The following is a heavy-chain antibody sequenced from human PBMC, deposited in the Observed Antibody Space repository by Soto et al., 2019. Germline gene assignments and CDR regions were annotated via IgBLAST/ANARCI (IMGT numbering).Heavy chain of an antibody. D-gene: IGHD2-15*01. CDR2: ISWNSGSI. V-gene: IGHV3-9*01. CDR1: GFTFDDYA. J-gene: IGHJ6*03. Sequence: EVQLVESGGGLVQPGRSLRLSCAASGFTFDDYAMHWVRQAPGKGLEWVSGISWNSGSICYADSVKGRFTISRDNAKNSLYLQMNSLRAEDKALYYCAKGVADEGNYYYYMDVWGKGTTVTVSS. CDR3: AKGVADEGNYYYYMDV.